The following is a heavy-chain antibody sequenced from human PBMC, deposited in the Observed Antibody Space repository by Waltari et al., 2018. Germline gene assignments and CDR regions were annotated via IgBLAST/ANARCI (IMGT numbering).Heavy chain of an antibody. CDR1: GFSLTTTGVG. Sequence: QITLKEYGPTLLTPTQTLTVTGSFSGFSLTTTGVGVAWIRPPPGKALEWLAVISWDKDKRYSPSLRNRLTITKDTSKNQVVLTMTNVDPVDTATYFCAHRALADTAMGWDFGSWDYWGQGALVTVSS. CDR2: ISWDKDK. V-gene: IGHV2-5*02. J-gene: IGHJ4*02. CDR3: AHRALADTAMGWDFGSWDY. D-gene: IGHD5-18*01.